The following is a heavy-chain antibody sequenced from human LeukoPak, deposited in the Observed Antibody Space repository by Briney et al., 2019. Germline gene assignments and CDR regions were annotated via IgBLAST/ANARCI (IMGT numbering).Heavy chain of an antibody. Sequence: SETLSLTCTVSGDSTSRYYWSWIRQPAGKGLEWIGRIYNGGIITYNPSLKSRVTISLDTSKNQFSLKLRSVTAADTAVYFCARAVDDFYYYMDVWGKGTTVTVSS. J-gene: IGHJ6*03. CDR3: ARAVDDFYYYMDV. V-gene: IGHV4-4*07. CDR1: GDSTSRYY. D-gene: IGHD6-19*01. CDR2: IYNGGII.